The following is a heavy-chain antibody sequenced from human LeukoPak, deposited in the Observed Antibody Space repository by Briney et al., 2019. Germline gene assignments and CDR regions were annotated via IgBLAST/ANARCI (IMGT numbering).Heavy chain of an antibody. CDR1: GGSFSGYY. CDR2: INHSGST. V-gene: IGHV4-34*01. J-gene: IGHJ4*02. Sequence: SETLSLTCAVYGGSFSGYYWSWIRQPPGKGLEWIGEINHSGSTNYNPSLKSRVTISIDTSKNQFSLKLSSVTAADTAVYYCARQGRVAARQQVDYWGQGTLVTVSS. CDR3: ARQGRVAARQQVDY. D-gene: IGHD2-15*01.